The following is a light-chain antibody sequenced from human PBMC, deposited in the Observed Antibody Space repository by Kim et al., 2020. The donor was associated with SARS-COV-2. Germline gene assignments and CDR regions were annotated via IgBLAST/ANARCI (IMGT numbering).Light chain of an antibody. Sequence: SPVDSATLSCRASQSVNTGYLAWYQQKPGQAPRLLIYGASSRATAIPDRFSGSGSGTDFTLTISRLEPEDFAVYYCQLYGSSPRTFGQGTKVDIK. CDR2: GAS. CDR3: QLYGSSPRT. V-gene: IGKV3-20*01. J-gene: IGKJ1*01. CDR1: QSVNTGY.